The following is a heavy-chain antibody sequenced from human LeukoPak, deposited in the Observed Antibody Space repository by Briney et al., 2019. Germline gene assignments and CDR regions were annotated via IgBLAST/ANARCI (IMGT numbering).Heavy chain of an antibody. CDR1: GFTFSSYG. V-gene: IGHV3-30*18. CDR3: AKDSYDFWSGYLDY. D-gene: IGHD3-3*01. CDR2: ISYDGSNK. J-gene: IGHJ4*02. Sequence: PGRSLRLSCAASGFTFSSYGMHWVRQAPGKGLEWVAVISYDGSNKYYADPVKGRFTISRDNSKNTLYLQMNSLRAEDTAVYYCAKDSYDFWSGYLDYWGQGTLVTVSS.